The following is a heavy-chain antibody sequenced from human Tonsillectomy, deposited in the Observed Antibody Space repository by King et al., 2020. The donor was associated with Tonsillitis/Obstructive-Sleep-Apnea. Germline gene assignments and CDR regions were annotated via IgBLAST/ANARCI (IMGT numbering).Heavy chain of an antibody. Sequence: QLVQSGAEVKKPGSSVKVSCKASGGTFSSYAISWVRQAPGQGLEWMGGIIPIFGTANYAQKFQGRVTITADESTSTAYMELSSLRSEDTAVYYCARDRRRRLQHGAGAFDIWGQGTMVTVSS. CDR3: ARDRRRRLQHGAGAFDI. CDR2: IIPIFGTA. J-gene: IGHJ3*02. CDR1: GGTFSSYA. V-gene: IGHV1-69*01. D-gene: IGHD5-24*01.